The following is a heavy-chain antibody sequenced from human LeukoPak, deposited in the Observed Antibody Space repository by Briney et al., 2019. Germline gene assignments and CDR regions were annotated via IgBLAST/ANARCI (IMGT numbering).Heavy chain of an antibody. D-gene: IGHD3-10*01. CDR3: ARRSTMVRGVINGYFDY. V-gene: IGHV4-59*01. CDR2: IYYSGST. Sequence: SETLSLTCTVSGGSISSYYWSWIRQPPGKGLEWIGYIYYSGSTNYNPSLKSRVTISVDTSKNQLSLKLTSVTAADTALYYCARRSTMVRGVINGYFDYWGQGTLVTVSS. J-gene: IGHJ4*02. CDR1: GGSISSYY.